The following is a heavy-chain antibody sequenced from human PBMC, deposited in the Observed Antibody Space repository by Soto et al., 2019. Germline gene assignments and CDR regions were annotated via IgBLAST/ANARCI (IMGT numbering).Heavy chain of an antibody. CDR1: GFTVNSNY. CDR2: IYSGGDT. Sequence: VQLVESGGGLVQPGESLRLSCAASGFTVNSNYMSWVRQAPGKGLEWVSVIYSGGDTYYADSVKGRFTISRDNSKNTLFLQMNSLRAEDTAVYYCARDTLWFGEYAFDIWGRGTMVTVSS. D-gene: IGHD3-10*01. V-gene: IGHV3-66*01. CDR3: ARDTLWFGEYAFDI. J-gene: IGHJ3*02.